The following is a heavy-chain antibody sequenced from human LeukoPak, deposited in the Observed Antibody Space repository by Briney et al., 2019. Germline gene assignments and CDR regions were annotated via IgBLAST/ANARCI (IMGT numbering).Heavy chain of an antibody. Sequence: SETLSLTCTVSVGSIKFYYWSCIRQPPGKGLEWIGYIYYSGSTNYNPSLKSRVTISVDTSKNQFSLNVRSVTAADTAVYYCARVFRSYFDYWGQGTLVTVSS. V-gene: IGHV4-59*01. CDR3: ARVFRSYFDY. CDR2: IYYSGST. CDR1: VGSIKFYY. J-gene: IGHJ4*02.